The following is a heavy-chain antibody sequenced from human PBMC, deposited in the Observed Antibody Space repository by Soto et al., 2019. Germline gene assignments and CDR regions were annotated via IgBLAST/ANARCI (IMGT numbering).Heavy chain of an antibody. CDR2: INHSGST. Sequence: SETQSLTSAFYGLNFRGYYWSWIRQPPGKGLEWIGEINHSGSTNYNPSLKSRVTISVDTSKNQFSLKLSSVTAADTAVYYCARLPVVGATDLIFDYWGQGTLVTVS. CDR1: GLNFRGYY. D-gene: IGHD1-26*01. J-gene: IGHJ4*02. CDR3: ARLPVVGATDLIFDY. V-gene: IGHV4-34*01.